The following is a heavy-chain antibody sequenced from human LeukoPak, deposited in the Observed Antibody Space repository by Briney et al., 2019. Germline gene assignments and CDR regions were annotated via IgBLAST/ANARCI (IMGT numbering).Heavy chain of an antibody. D-gene: IGHD4-11*01. Sequence: PGGSLRLSCAASRFTFSSYAMSWVRQAPGEGLEWVSAISGSGGSTYYADSVKGRFTISRDNSKNTLYLQMNSLRAEDTAVYYCAKDSENYSNYYHYWGQGTLVTVSS. CDR1: RFTFSSYA. CDR3: AKDSENYSNYYHY. CDR2: ISGSGGST. J-gene: IGHJ4*02. V-gene: IGHV3-23*01.